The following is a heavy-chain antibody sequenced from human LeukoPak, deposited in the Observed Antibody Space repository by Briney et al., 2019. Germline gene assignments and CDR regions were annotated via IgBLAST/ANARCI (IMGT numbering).Heavy chain of an antibody. D-gene: IGHD1-26*01. V-gene: IGHV3-7*03. Sequence: GGSPRLSCAASGFTFSTYWMSWVRQAPEKGLEWVANMKQDGSEEYYVDSVKGRFTISRDNAKNSLYLQMNSLRAEDTAVYYCARDKIVGATVLDYWGQGSLVTVSS. J-gene: IGHJ4*02. CDR2: MKQDGSEE. CDR3: ARDKIVGATVLDY. CDR1: GFTFSTYW.